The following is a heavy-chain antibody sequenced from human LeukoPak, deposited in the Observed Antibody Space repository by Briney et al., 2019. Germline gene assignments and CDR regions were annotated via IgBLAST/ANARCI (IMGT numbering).Heavy chain of an antibody. CDR2: IYTSGST. J-gene: IGHJ6*02. CDR3: ARRANSRRLFYGMDG. Sequence: PSETLSLTCTVSGGSISSYYWSWIRQPPGKGLEWIGYIYTSGSTNYNPSLKSRVTISVDTSTNHFSLKLSSVTAADTAVYYCARRANSRRLFYGMDGWGQGTTVTVSS. CDR1: GGSISSYY. V-gene: IGHV4-4*09. D-gene: IGHD6-13*01.